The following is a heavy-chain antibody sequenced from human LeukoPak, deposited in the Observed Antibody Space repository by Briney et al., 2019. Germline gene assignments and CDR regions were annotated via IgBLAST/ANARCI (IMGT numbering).Heavy chain of an antibody. V-gene: IGHV3-23*01. CDR1: GFTFSSYA. CDR3: TKVTSGGTCYQSDY. CDR2: ISGSGGST. Sequence: GGSLRLSCAASGFTFSSYAMSWVRQAPGKGLEWVSAISGSGGSTYYADSVKGRFTISRDNSKSTLYLQMNSLRAEDTAVYYCTKVTSGGTCYQSDYWGQGTLVTVSS. D-gene: IGHD2-15*01. J-gene: IGHJ4*02.